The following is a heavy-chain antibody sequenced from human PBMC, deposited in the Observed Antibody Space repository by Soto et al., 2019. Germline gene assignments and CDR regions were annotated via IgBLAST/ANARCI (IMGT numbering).Heavy chain of an antibody. CDR3: AHRAIAAAGTEDWFDP. J-gene: IGHJ5*02. V-gene: IGHV2-5*02. CDR1: GFSLTTSGLG. D-gene: IGHD6-13*01. CDR2: IYWDGDQ. Sequence: SGPTLVNPTQTLTLTCTFSGFSLTTSGLGVGWIRQPPGKALEWLALIYWDGDQRYSPSLKSRLTIAKGTSKNQVILTMTNMDPVDTATYYCAHRAIAAAGTEDWFDPWGQGTLVTVSS.